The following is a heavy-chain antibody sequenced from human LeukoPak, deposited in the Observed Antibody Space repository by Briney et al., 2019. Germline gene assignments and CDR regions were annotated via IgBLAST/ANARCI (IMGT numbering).Heavy chain of an antibody. Sequence: GGSLRLSCAASGFTFSDYAMHWVRQAPGKGLEYVSVISSNGGSTYYADSVKGRFTISRDNSKNTLYLQMNSLRAEDTAVYYCARFYGVPGGWFDPWGQGTLVTVSS. CDR3: ARFYGVPGGWFDP. CDR1: GFTFSDYA. D-gene: IGHD4-17*01. V-gene: IGHV3-64*02. J-gene: IGHJ5*02. CDR2: ISSNGGST.